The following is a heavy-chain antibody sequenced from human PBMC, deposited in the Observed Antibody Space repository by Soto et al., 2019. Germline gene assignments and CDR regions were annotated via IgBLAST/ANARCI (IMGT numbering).Heavy chain of an antibody. D-gene: IGHD3-10*01. CDR1: GGSITIGGYC. Sequence: SETLSLTCTVSGGSITIGGYCWSWIWQPPGQGLEWIGYICHSGDTYYNPSLKSRVTTSLDRSKNQFSLNLSSVTAADTAVYYCARVWFGESSWFDPWGQGTLVTVSS. CDR2: ICHSGDT. V-gene: IGHV4-30-2*01. CDR3: ARVWFGESSWFDP. J-gene: IGHJ5*02.